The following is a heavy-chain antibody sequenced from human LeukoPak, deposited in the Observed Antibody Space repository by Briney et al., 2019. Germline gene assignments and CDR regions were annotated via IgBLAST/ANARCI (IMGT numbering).Heavy chain of an antibody. CDR3: AKIMGSRHC. J-gene: IGHJ4*02. V-gene: IGHV3-23*01. D-gene: IGHD3-10*01. CDR1: GFTFSSFA. CDR2: IIANGGSA. Sequence: GGSLRLSCSASGFTFSSFALSWVRQARENGLEWVSGIIANGGSAYYADSVKGRFTISRDNSKNTLYLQMNSLRAEDTAVYYCAKIMGSRHCWGQGTLVTVSS.